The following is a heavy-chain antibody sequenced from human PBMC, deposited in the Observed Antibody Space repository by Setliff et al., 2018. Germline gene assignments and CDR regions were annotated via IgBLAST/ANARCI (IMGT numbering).Heavy chain of an antibody. CDR3: ARGYCDGIGCPAPLYYFDS. Sequence: ASVKVSCKASGFTFTDHYMHWMRQAPGQRLEWMGWMNIDNGKTEYSQEFQDRVTFTRDTFAETAYMELRSLTSDDMAVYYCARGYCDGIGCPAPLYYFDSWGQGTLVTVSS. CDR1: GFTFTDHY. V-gene: IGHV1-3*03. J-gene: IGHJ4*02. D-gene: IGHD2-21*01. CDR2: MNIDNGKT.